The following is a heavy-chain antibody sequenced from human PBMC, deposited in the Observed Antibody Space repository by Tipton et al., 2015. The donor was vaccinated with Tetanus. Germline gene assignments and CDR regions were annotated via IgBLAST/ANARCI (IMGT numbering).Heavy chain of an antibody. V-gene: IGHV4-4*02. Sequence: TLSLTCDVSGGPVSSSNWWSWVRQAPGKGLEWIGEIYYSGTTNYNPSLKSRVTISADKSKNQVSLRLNSVTAADTAVYYCARTWGVWVTSIDAFDIWGQGTKVAVSS. CDR1: GGPVSSSNW. J-gene: IGHJ3*02. CDR2: IYYSGTT. D-gene: IGHD3-16*01. CDR3: ARTWGVWVTSIDAFDI.